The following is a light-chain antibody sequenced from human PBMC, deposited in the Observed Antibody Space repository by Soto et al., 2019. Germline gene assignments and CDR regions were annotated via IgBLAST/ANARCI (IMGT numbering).Light chain of an antibody. CDR1: QSLLHSNGYNY. CDR2: LGS. Sequence: DIVMTQSPLSLPVTPGEPASISCRSSQSLLHSNGYNYLDWYLQKPGQSPQLLIYLGSNRASGVPDRFSGSGSGTDFTLKISRVGAEDVGVYYCMQALQTPLTFGQGTKVDIK. J-gene: IGKJ1*01. V-gene: IGKV2-28*01. CDR3: MQALQTPLT.